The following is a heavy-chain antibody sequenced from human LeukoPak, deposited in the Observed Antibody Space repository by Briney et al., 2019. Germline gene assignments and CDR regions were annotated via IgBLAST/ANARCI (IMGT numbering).Heavy chain of an antibody. CDR1: GYRFTSYW. V-gene: IGHV5-51*01. Sequence: GASLQISFQGSGYRFTSYWIGWVRPMPGKGLEWMGIIYSGDSDTRYSPSFQCQVTISADKSISTAYLQWSSLKASDPAMYYCATHREMGYDSTDVGYWDQGPLPTVSS. D-gene: IGHD3-22*01. CDR3: ATHREMGYDSTDVGY. J-gene: IGHJ4*02. CDR2: IYSGDSDT.